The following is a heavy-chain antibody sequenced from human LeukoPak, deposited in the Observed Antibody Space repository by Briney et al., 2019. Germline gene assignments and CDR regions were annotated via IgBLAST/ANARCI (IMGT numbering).Heavy chain of an antibody. CDR1: GYTFTSYG. Sequence: GASVKVSCKASGYTFTSYGISWVRQAPGQGLEWMGWISAYNGNTNYAQKLQGRVTMTTDTSTSTAYMELRSLRSDDTAVYYCARDTKRANWGIYYFDYWGQGTLVTVSS. CDR3: ARDTKRANWGIYYFDY. D-gene: IGHD7-27*01. V-gene: IGHV1-18*01. CDR2: ISAYNGNT. J-gene: IGHJ4*02.